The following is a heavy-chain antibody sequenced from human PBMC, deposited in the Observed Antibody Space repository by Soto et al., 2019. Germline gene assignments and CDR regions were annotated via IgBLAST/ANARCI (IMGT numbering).Heavy chain of an antibody. D-gene: IGHD2-2*01. CDR1: GGSISSGDYY. V-gene: IGHV4-30-4*01. J-gene: IGHJ5*02. Sequence: QVQLQESGPGLVKPSQTLSLTCTVSGGSISSGDYYWSWIRQPPGKGLEWIGYIYYSGSTDYNPSLKSRVSLSVDTSKNQCYLKLSSVTAADTAVYYCARATIVLVPAAMVSHWFDPWGQGTLVAVSS. CDR3: ARATIVLVPAAMVSHWFDP. CDR2: IYYSGST.